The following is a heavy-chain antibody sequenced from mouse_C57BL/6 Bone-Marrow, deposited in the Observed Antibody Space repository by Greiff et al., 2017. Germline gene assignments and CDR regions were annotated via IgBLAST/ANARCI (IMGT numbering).Heavy chain of an antibody. V-gene: IGHV1-69*01. J-gene: IGHJ2*01. CDR3: ARWGQLDY. Sequence: QVQLQQSGAELVKPGASVKLSCTASGFNIKDYYMHWVKQRPGQGLEWIGEIDPSDSYTNYNQKFKGKSTLTVDKSSSTAYMQLSSLTSEDSAVYYCARWGQLDYWGQGTTLTVSS. CDR2: IDPSDSYT. CDR1: GFNIKDYY.